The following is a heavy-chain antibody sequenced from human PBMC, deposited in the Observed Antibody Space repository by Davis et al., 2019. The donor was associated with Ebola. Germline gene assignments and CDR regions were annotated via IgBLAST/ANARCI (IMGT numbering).Heavy chain of an antibody. CDR2: IKEDGSEI. CDR3: ARDFGRGADF. Sequence: GESLKISCAASGLTLSDAWMTWVRQAPGKGLEWVADIKEDGSEIQYVDSVKGRFTISRDNAKNSLFLQMNSLRAEDTAAYYCARDFGRGADFRGQGTVVTVSS. V-gene: IGHV3-7*01. J-gene: IGHJ4*02. D-gene: IGHD2/OR15-2a*01. CDR1: GLTLSDAW.